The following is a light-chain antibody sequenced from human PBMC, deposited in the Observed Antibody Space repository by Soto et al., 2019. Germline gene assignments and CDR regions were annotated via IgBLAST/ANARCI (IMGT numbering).Light chain of an antibody. V-gene: IGKV1-5*01. Sequence: DIQMTQSPSTLSASVGDRVTITCRASQTIHSFLAWYQQKAGKAPKLLIYDASNLESGVLSRFSGSGSGTEFTLTVSSLQPDDFATFYCQQFHSFPWTFGQGTKVDIK. CDR1: QTIHSF. CDR3: QQFHSFPWT. J-gene: IGKJ1*01. CDR2: DAS.